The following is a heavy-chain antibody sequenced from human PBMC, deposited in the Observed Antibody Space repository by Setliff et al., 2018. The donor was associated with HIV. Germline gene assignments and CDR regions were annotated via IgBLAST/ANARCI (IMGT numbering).Heavy chain of an antibody. CDR2: VTHSGRT. Sequence: LSLTCAVYGGSFSGYYWSWIRQPPGKGLEWIGEVTHSGRTNYNPSLESRVTTSVDTSKKQFSLRLTSVTAADTAVYYCARGVRDNSGWSSYYFDYWGQGTLVTVPQ. CDR1: GGSFSGYY. D-gene: IGHD6-19*01. CDR3: ARGVRDNSGWSSYYFDY. V-gene: IGHV4-34*01. J-gene: IGHJ4*02.